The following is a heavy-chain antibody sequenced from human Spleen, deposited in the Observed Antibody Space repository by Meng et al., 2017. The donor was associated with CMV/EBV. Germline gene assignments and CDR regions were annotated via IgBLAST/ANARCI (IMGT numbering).Heavy chain of an antibody. D-gene: IGHD3/OR15-3a*01. Sequence: LETLSLTCAVYDDSFTANFWSWIRQSPVKGLEWIGEINHAGSTTYNPSLKSRVTISVDSSKKQFLLNLSSVTAADTGVYYCARGRSRSGTGYLGPWGQGTLVTVSS. V-gene: IGHV4-34*01. CDR3: ARGRSRSGTGYLGP. J-gene: IGHJ5*02. CDR1: DDSFTANF. CDR2: INHAGST.